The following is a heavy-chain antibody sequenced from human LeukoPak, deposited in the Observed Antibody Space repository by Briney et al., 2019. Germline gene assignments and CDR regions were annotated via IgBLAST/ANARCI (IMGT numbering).Heavy chain of an antibody. CDR3: ASARGSNYVSLGD. J-gene: IGHJ4*02. V-gene: IGHV3-53*01. CDR2: IYSGGST. CDR1: GFTVSSNY. D-gene: IGHD5-18*01. Sequence: WGSLSLSCAASGFTVSSNYMSWVRQPPGKGLEWVSVIYSGGSTFYADSVKGRFSISRDNSKNTLYLQMNSLRAEDTAVYYCASARGSNYVSLGDWGQGTMV.